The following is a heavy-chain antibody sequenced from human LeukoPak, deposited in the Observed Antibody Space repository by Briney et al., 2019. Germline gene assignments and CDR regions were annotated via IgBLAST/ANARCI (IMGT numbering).Heavy chain of an antibody. Sequence: GASVKVSCKASVYTFTSYGISWVRQAPGQGLEWMGWISAYNGNTNYAQKLQGRVTMTTDTSTSTAYMELSSLRPEDTAVYYCARASRNYGDPNWYFDLWGRGTLVTVSS. V-gene: IGHV1-18*01. CDR2: ISAYNGNT. J-gene: IGHJ2*01. CDR3: ARASRNYGDPNWYFDL. D-gene: IGHD4-17*01. CDR1: VYTFTSYG.